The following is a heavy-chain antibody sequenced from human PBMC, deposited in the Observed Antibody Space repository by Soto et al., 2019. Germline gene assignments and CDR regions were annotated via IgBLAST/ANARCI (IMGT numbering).Heavy chain of an antibody. J-gene: IGHJ4*02. CDR2: ISSSSSYI. V-gene: IGHV3-21*01. Sequence: GGSLRLSCAASGFTFSSYSMNWVRQAPGKGLEWVSSISSSSSYIYYANSVKGRFTISRDNAKNSLYLQMNSLRAEDTAVYYCAREDTTATYYWGQGTLVTVSS. D-gene: IGHD4-17*01. CDR3: AREDTTATYY. CDR1: GFTFSSYS.